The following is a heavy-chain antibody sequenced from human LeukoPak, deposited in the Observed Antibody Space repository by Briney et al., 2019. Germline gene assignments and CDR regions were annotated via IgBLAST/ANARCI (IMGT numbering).Heavy chain of an antibody. CDR3: ARDGRHYCSGGSCYSPYWYFDL. CDR2: ISSNGATI. CDR1: GFTFSSFE. Sequence: GGSLRLSCAASGFTFSSFEMNWVRQAPGKGLEWVSYISSNGATIYYADSVKGRFTISRDNAKNSLYLRMNSLRAEDTAVYYCARDGRHYCSGGSCYSPYWYFDLWGRGTLVTVSS. J-gene: IGHJ2*01. D-gene: IGHD2-15*01. V-gene: IGHV3-48*03.